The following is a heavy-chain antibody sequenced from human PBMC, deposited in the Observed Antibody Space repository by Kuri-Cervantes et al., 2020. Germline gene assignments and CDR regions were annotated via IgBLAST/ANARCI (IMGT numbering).Heavy chain of an antibody. V-gene: IGHV3-48*02. CDR3: ARDGYSYGQPTTPFDY. Sequence: GGSLRLSCAASGFTFSSYSMNWVRQAPGKGLEWVSYISSSSSTIYYADSVKGRFTISRDNAKNSLYLQMNSLRDEDTAVYYCARDGYSYGQPTTPFDYWGQGTLVTVSS. J-gene: IGHJ4*02. D-gene: IGHD5-18*01. CDR1: GFTFSSYS. CDR2: ISSSSSTI.